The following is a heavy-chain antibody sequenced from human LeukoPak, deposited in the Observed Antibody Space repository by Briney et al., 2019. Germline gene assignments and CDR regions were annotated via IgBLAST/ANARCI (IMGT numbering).Heavy chain of an antibody. CDR3: ARSGRGSSTWFDF. CDR2: TSYDGSKK. J-gene: IGHJ4*02. V-gene: IGHV3-30*01. Sequence: PGGSLRLSCAASGFTFSDYAMHWVRQAPGKGLNWVAVTSYDGSKKYYADSVKGRFTISRDNSENTLYLQMNTLRADDTAVYYCARSGRGSSTWFDFWGQGTLVTVSS. CDR1: GFTFSDYA. D-gene: IGHD6-6*01.